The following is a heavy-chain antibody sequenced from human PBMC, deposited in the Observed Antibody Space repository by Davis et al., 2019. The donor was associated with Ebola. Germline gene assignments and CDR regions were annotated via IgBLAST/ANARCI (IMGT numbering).Heavy chain of an antibody. CDR2: INGDATIT. CDR3: ARVATDWFDP. J-gene: IGHJ5*02. V-gene: IGHV3-74*01. Sequence: GESLKISCAASGFTFSSYWMHWVRQTPGTGLVWVSNINGDATITNYEDSGKGRFTISRDHAKNNLYLQMNSLRVEDACLYFCARVATDWFDPWGQGTLVTVSS. CDR1: GFTFSSYW.